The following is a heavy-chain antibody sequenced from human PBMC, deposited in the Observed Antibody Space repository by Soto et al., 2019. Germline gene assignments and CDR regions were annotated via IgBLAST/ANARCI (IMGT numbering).Heavy chain of an antibody. V-gene: IGHV5-51*01. D-gene: IGHD6-19*01. J-gene: IGHJ6*02. CDR3: ARSRRGAYSSGWYSPSGYYNYGIDV. CDR2: IYPGDSDT. Sequence: GESLKISCKGSGYSFTKYWIGWVRQMPGKGLEWMGIIYPGDSDTKYSPSLQGQVSISADTSISTAYLQWTSLKASDTAMYYCARSRRGAYSSGWYSPSGYYNYGIDVWGQGTKVTVSS. CDR1: GYSFTKYW.